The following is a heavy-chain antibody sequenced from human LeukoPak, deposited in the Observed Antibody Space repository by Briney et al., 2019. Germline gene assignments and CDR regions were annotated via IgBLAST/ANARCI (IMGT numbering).Heavy chain of an antibody. J-gene: IGHJ5*02. CDR1: GLTVNSNY. D-gene: IGHD3-9*01. CDR3: AKQWNYDILTGYYRWFDP. V-gene: IGHV3-53*01. Sequence: GGSLRLSGAASGLTVNSNYMSWVRKAPGKGLEWVSVIYSGGSTYYADSVKGRFTISRDNSKNTLYLQMNSLRAEDTAVYYCAKQWNYDILTGYYRWFDPWGQGTLVTVSS. CDR2: IYSGGST.